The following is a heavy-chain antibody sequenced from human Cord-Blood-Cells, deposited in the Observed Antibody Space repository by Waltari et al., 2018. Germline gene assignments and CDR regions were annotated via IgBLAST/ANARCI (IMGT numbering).Heavy chain of an antibody. D-gene: IGHD3-3*01. CDR1: GGSFSGYY. CDR3: ARGFPYYDFWSGSDAFDI. Sequence: QVQLQQWGAGLLKPSETLSLTCAVYGGSFSGYYWSWIRQPPGKGLEWIGEINHSGSTNYNPALNSRVTISVDTSKNQFSLKLSSVTAADTAVYYCARGFPYYDFWSGSDAFDIWGQGTMVTVSS. J-gene: IGHJ3*02. V-gene: IGHV4-34*01. CDR2: INHSGST.